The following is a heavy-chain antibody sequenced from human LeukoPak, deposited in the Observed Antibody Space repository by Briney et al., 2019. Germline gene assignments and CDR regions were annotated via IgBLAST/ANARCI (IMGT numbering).Heavy chain of an antibody. CDR3: ARETSQKGAHYMDV. Sequence: PSETLSLTCTVSGGSISSSSYYWGWIRQPPGKGLEWIGSIYYSGSTYYNPSLKSRVTISVDTSKKQFSLKLTSVTVADTAVYYCARETSQKGAHYMDVWGKGTTVTISS. J-gene: IGHJ6*03. V-gene: IGHV4-39*07. CDR2: IYYSGST. CDR1: GGSISSSSYY. D-gene: IGHD3-16*01.